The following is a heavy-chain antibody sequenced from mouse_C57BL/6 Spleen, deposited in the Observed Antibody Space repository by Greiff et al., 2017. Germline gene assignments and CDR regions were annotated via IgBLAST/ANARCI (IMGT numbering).Heavy chain of an antibody. J-gene: IGHJ1*03. D-gene: IGHD1-1*01. CDR1: GFTFSCYA. V-gene: IGHV5-9-1*02. CDR2: ISSGGDYV. CDR3: TRDPIDYGSSYWYFDV. Sequence: EVKLEESGEGLVKPGGSLKLSCAASGFTFSCYAMSWVRQTPEKRLEWVAYISSGGDYVYYAATVKGRFTISRDNARNTLYMQMSSLKCEKTAMYYCTRDPIDYGSSYWYFDVWGTGTTVTVSS.